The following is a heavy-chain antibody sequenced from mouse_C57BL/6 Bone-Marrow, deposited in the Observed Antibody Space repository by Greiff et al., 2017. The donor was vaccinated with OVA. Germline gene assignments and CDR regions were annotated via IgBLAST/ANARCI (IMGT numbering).Heavy chain of an antibody. CDR1: GYTFTDYY. CDR2: INPNNGGT. Sequence: EVQLQQSGPELVKPGASVKISCKASGYTFTDYYMNWVKQSHGKSLEWIGDINPNNGGTSYNQKFKGKATLTVDKSSSTAYMELRSLTSEDSAVYYCAREPYSNYRGDYGGQGTTLTVSS. CDR3: AREPYSNYRGDY. D-gene: IGHD2-5*01. J-gene: IGHJ2*01. V-gene: IGHV1-26*01.